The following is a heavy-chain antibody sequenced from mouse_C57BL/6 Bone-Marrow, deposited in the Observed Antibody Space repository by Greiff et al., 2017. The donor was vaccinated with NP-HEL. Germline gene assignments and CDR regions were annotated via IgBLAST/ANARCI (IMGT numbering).Heavy chain of an antibody. V-gene: IGHV7-1*01. CDR1: GFTFSDFY. Sequence: EVMLVESGGGLVQSGRSLRLSCATSGFTFSDFYMEWVRQAPGKGLEWIAASRNKANDYTTEYSASVKGRFIVSRDTSQSILYLQMNALRAEDTAIYYCARDVLSSGLDYWGQGTTLTVSS. J-gene: IGHJ2*01. D-gene: IGHD3-2*02. CDR3: ARDVLSSGLDY. CDR2: SRNKANDYTT.